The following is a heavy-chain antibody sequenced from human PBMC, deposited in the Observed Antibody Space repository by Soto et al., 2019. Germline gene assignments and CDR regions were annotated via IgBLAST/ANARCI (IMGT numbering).Heavy chain of an antibody. CDR1: GGSLRNSV. Sequence: QVQLVQSGAEVKKPGSSVKVSCTASGGSLRNSVISWVRQAPAQRLEWMGGVIPILGTANYAQKFQGRVTMTADEATSTAYMDLSSRSHDDTAVYYCARLGHPGHWGPGTLVIVSS. CDR2: VIPILGTA. CDR3: ARLGHPGH. V-gene: IGHV1-69*01. J-gene: IGHJ4*02.